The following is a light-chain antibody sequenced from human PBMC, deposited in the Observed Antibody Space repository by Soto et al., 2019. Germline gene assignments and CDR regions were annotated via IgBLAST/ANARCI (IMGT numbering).Light chain of an antibody. V-gene: IGKV4-1*01. CDR3: QQYASTLWT. CDR2: WAS. J-gene: IGKJ1*01. Sequence: DIVMTQSPDSLAVSLGERATINCKSSQTVLYSSNNKNYLAWYQQKPGQPPKLLISWASTRESGVPDRFSGGGSGTDFTLTISSLQAEDVAVYYCQQYASTLWTFGQGTKVEIK. CDR1: QTVLYSSNNKNY.